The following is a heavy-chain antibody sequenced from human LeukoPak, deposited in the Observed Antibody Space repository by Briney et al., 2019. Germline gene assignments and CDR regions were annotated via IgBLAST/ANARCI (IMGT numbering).Heavy chain of an antibody. CDR1: GYTFTGYY. J-gene: IGHJ5*02. D-gene: IGHD1-26*01. V-gene: IGHV1-2*02. Sequence: ASVKVSCKASGYTFTGYYMHWVRQAPGQGLEWMGWINPNSGGTNYAQKFQGRVTMTRDTSISTAYMELSRLRSDDTAVYYCARRWWETRVRDWFEPWGQGTLVTVSS. CDR2: INPNSGGT. CDR3: ARRWWETRVRDWFEP.